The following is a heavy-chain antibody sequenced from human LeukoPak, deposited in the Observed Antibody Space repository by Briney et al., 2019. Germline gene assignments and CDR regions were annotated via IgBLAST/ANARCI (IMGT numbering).Heavy chain of an antibody. CDR1: GYTFTIYG. J-gene: IGHJ4*02. V-gene: IGHV1-18*01. CDR3: ARDLDGSCYGY. D-gene: IGHD2-15*01. CDR2: ISAYNGNT. Sequence: GASVKVSCRAFGYTFTIYGISWVRQAPGQGLEWMGWISAYNGNTNYAQKLQGRVTMTTDTSTSTAYMELRSLRSDDTAVYYCARDLDGSCYGYWGQGTLVTVSS.